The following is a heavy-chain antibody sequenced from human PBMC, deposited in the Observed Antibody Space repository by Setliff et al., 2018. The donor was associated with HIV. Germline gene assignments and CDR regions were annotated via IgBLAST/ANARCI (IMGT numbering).Heavy chain of an antibody. CDR3: ARGGASSLPLDY. CDR2: LAGDSSGI. D-gene: IGHD6-13*01. J-gene: IGHJ4*01. CDR1: GFAFRMYA. Sequence: GSLRLSCEASGFAFRMYAMSWVRQAPGRRLEWVAGLAGDSSGIDYVESVKGRFTIYRDNSKNSLYLQMNSLRADDTAIYYCARGGASSLPLDYWGHGTLVTVSS. V-gene: IGHV3-23*01.